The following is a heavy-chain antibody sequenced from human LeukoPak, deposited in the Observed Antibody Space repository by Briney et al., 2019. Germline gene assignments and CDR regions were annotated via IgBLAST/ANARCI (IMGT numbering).Heavy chain of an antibody. CDR1: GGSISSYY. V-gene: IGHV4-59*01. CDR2: IYYSGST. Sequence: SETLSLTCTVSGGSISSYYWSWIRQPQGRGLGWIGYIYYSGSTNYNPSLKSRVTISVDTSKNQFSLKLSSVTAADTAVYYCARDSSGPSTYFDYWGQGTLVTVSS. D-gene: IGHD3-22*01. J-gene: IGHJ4*02. CDR3: ARDSSGPSTYFDY.